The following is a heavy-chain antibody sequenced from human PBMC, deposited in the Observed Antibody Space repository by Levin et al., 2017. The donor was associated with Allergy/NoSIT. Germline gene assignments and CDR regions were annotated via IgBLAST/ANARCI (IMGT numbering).Heavy chain of an antibody. V-gene: IGHV3-30*18. J-gene: IGHJ5*02. CDR2: ISYDGSEK. CDR3: AKDGLVAGNWPNWFDP. Sequence: QAGGSLRLSCAASGFIFKTYDMHWVRQVPGKGLEWVAGISYDGSEKYYADSVKGRFNISRDNSKNTVLLQMNSLRPEDTAVYYCAKDGLVAGNWPNWFDPWGQGSLVTVSS. CDR1: GFIFKTYD. D-gene: IGHD1-20*01.